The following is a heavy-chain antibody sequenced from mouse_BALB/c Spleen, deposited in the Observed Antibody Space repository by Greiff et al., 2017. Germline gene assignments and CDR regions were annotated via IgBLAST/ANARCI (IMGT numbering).Heavy chain of an antibody. CDR3: TRSSTTWMFAY. D-gene: IGHD2-14*01. J-gene: IGHJ3*01. CDR2: INPSNGGT. CDR1: GYTFTSYY. Sequence: VQLQQSGAELVKPGASVKLSCKASGYTFTSYYMYWVKQRPGQGLEWIREINPSNGGTNFNEKFKSKATLTVDKSSSTAYMQLSSLTSEDSAVYYCTRSSTTWMFAYWGQGTLVTVSA. V-gene: IGHV1S81*02.